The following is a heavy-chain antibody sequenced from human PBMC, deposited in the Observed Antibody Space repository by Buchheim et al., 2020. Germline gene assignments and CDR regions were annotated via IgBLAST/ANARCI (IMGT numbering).Heavy chain of an antibody. D-gene: IGHD6-13*01. J-gene: IGHJ4*02. CDR3: ARASSSSGEGYFDY. CDR1: GYTFNRDY. Sequence: QVHLVQSGAEVKKPGASVKVSCKASGYTFNRDYVHWVRQAPGQGLEWMGIINPTGGATNYAQKFQGRLTMTRDTSTSTLYMELSSLRSEDAAIYYCARASSSSGEGYFDYWGQGTL. V-gene: IGHV1-46*02. CDR2: INPTGGAT.